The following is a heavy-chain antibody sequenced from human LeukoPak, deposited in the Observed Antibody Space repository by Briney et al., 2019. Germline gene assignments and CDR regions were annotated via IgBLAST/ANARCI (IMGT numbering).Heavy chain of an antibody. J-gene: IGHJ4*02. Sequence: PGGSLRLSCAASGFTVSSNYMSWVRQAPGKGLEWVSVIYSGGSTYYADSVKGRFTISRDNSKNTLYLQMNSLRAEDTAVYYCARGNSMPVGRYWGQGTLVTVSS. D-gene: IGHD2/OR15-2a*01. V-gene: IGHV3-66*01. CDR2: IYSGGST. CDR3: ARGNSMPVGRY. CDR1: GFTVSSNY.